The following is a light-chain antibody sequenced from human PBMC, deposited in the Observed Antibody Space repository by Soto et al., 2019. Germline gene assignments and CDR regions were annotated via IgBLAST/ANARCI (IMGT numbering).Light chain of an antibody. CDR1: QSISSW. Sequence: DIQMTQSPSTLSASGGDIVTITCRASQSISSWLAWYQQKPGKAPKLLIYDASSLESGVPSRFSGSGSGTEFTLTISSLQPDDFATYYCQQYNSYPLTFGGGTKVDIK. CDR3: QQYNSYPLT. CDR2: DAS. V-gene: IGKV1-5*01. J-gene: IGKJ4*01.